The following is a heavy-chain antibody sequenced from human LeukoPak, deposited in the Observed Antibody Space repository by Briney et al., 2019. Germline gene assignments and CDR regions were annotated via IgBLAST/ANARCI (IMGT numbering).Heavy chain of an antibody. CDR2: ISGSGGST. Sequence: GGSLRLSCAASGFTFSSYGMSWVRQAPGKGLEWVSAISGSGGSTYYADSVKGRFTISRDNSKNTMYLQMNSLRAEDTAVYYCARRGRAAHAFDIWGQGTMVTVSS. CDR1: GFTFSSYG. D-gene: IGHD6-6*01. V-gene: IGHV3-23*01. J-gene: IGHJ3*02. CDR3: ARRGRAAHAFDI.